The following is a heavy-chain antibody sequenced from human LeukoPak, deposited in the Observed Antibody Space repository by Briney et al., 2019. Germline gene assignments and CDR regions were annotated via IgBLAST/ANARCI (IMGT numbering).Heavy chain of an antibody. V-gene: IGHV4-39*01. D-gene: IGHD3-10*01. CDR3: ARRMVRGTIDY. Sequence: LETLSLTCTVSGGLVSATTSYWGWIRQPPGKGLEWIGNVYSGGSAYYNPSLRSRATISVDTSKNQFSLKLTSVTAADTAVYYCARRMVRGTIDYWGQGTLVTVSS. CDR2: VYSGGSA. CDR1: GGLVSATTSY. J-gene: IGHJ4*02.